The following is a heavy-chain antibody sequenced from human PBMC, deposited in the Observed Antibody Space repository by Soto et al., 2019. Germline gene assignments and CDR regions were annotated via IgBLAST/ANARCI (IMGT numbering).Heavy chain of an antibody. V-gene: IGHV4-31*03. CDR1: GGSISSGGYY. J-gene: IGHJ6*02. CDR3: ARDRLRGPMVTYYYYYGMDV. CDR2: IYYSGST. D-gene: IGHD3-10*01. Sequence: PSDTLSLTCTVSGGSISSGGYYWSWIRQHPGKGLEWIGYIYYSGSTYHNPSLKSRVTISVDTSKNQFSLKLSSVTAADTAVYYCARDRLRGPMVTYYYYYGMDVWGQGTTVTVSS.